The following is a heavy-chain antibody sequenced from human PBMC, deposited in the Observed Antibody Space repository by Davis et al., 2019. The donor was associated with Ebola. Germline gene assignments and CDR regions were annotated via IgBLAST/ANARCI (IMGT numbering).Heavy chain of an antibody. Sequence: GGSLRLSCAASGFTFSSYGMHWVRQAPGKGLEWVAVIWYDGSNKYYADSVKGRFTISRDNAKNSLYLQMNSLRDEDTAVYYCAGATGYYRHGMDVWGQGTTVTVSS. CDR2: IWYDGSNK. CDR3: AGATGYYRHGMDV. J-gene: IGHJ6*02. V-gene: IGHV3-33*01. CDR1: GFTFSSYG. D-gene: IGHD3-9*01.